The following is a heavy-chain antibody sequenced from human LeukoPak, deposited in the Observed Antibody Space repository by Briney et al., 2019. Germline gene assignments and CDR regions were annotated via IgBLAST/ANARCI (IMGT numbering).Heavy chain of an antibody. CDR3: ARDLTDPPYYYYYIDV. Sequence: PGGSLRLSCAASGFTFSSYSMNWVRQAPGKGLEWVSSISSSGYSIYYADSVKGRFTISRDNAKNSLYLQMNSLRAEDTAVYYCARDLTDPPYYYYYIDVWGKGTTVTISS. CDR1: GFTFSSYS. V-gene: IGHV3-21*01. CDR2: ISSSGYSI. J-gene: IGHJ6*03.